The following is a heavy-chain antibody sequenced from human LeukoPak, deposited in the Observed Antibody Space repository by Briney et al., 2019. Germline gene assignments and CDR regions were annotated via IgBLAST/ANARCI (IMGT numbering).Heavy chain of an antibody. D-gene: IGHD3-10*01. CDR3: AKGGIRPPTYNWFGP. V-gene: IGHV3-23*01. CDR1: GFTFSSYA. J-gene: IGHJ5*02. Sequence: GGSLRLSCAASGFTFSSYAMSWVRQAPGKGLEWVSAISGSGGSTYYADSVKGRFTISRDNSKNTLYLQMNSLRAEDTAVYYCAKGGIRPPTYNWFGPWGQGTLVTVSS. CDR2: ISGSGGST.